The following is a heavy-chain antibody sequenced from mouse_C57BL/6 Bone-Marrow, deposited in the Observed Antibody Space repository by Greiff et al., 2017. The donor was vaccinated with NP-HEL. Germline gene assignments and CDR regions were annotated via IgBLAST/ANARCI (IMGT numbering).Heavy chain of an antibody. CDR1: GFSLTSYG. V-gene: IGHV2-5*01. CDR3: AKVYGSSYYWYFDV. CDR2: IWRGGST. Sequence: VMLVESGPGLVQPSQSLSITCTVSGFSLTSYGVHWVRQSPGKGLEWLGVIWRGGSTDYNAAFMSRLSITKDNSKSQVFFKMNSLQADDTAIYYCAKVYGSSYYWYFDVWGTGTTVTVSS. J-gene: IGHJ1*03. D-gene: IGHD1-1*01.